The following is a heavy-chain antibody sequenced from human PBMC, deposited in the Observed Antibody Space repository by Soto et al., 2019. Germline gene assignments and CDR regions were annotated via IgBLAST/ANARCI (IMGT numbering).Heavy chain of an antibody. Sequence: EVQLVESGGGLVQPGRSLRLSCAASGFTFDDYAMHWVRQAPGKGLEWVSGSSWNSGSIGYADSVKGRFTISRDNAKNSLYLQMNSLRAEDTALYYCAKGIASIAAAGIDYWGQGTLVTVAS. CDR1: GFTFDDYA. D-gene: IGHD6-13*01. CDR2: SSWNSGSI. V-gene: IGHV3-9*01. J-gene: IGHJ4*02. CDR3: AKGIASIAAAGIDY.